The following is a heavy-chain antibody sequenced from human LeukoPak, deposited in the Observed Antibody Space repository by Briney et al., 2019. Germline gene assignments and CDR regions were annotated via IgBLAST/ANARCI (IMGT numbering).Heavy chain of an antibody. CDR2: FDPEDGET. CDR3: ARDVYSSGWYISYYYYGMDV. Sequence: ASVKVSCKVSGYTLTELSMHWVRQAPGKGLEWMGGFDPEDGETIYAQKFQGRVTMTEDTSTDTAYMELSSLRSEDTAVYYCARDVYSSGWYISYYYYGMDVWGQGTTVTVSS. CDR1: GYTLTELS. D-gene: IGHD6-19*01. V-gene: IGHV1-24*01. J-gene: IGHJ6*02.